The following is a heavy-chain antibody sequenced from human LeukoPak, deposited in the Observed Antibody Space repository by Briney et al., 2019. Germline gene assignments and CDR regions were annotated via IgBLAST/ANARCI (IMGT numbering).Heavy chain of an antibody. J-gene: IGHJ4*02. D-gene: IGHD6-13*01. V-gene: IGHV3-30*02. CDR1: GFTFNRYA. CDR3: AKGSLGSWYYFDY. CDR2: IWYDGSNK. Sequence: GGSLRLSCAASGFTFNRYAMNWVRQAPGKGLEWVAFIWYDGSNKYYADSVKGRFTISRDNSKNTLYLQMNSLRAEDTAVYYCAKGSLGSWYYFDYWGQGTLVTVSS.